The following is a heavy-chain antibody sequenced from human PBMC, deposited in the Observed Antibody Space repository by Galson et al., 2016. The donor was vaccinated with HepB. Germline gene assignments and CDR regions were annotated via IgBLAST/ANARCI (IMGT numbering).Heavy chain of an antibody. Sequence: SLRLSCAASGFTFSDYYMHWVRQGSGRGLMWVSRISSDGNTTTYADPVKGRFTISRDNAKNTLYLQMNSLRAEDTAMYFCTRDLATVADTWFDPWGQGTLVTVSS. CDR1: GFTFSDYY. CDR2: ISSDGNTT. J-gene: IGHJ5*02. D-gene: IGHD6-19*01. V-gene: IGHV3-74*01. CDR3: TRDLATVADTWFDP.